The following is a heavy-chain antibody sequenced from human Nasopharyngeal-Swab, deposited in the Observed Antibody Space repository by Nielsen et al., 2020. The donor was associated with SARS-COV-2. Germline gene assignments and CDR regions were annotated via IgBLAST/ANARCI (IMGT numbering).Heavy chain of an antibody. Sequence: SETLTLTCTVSGDSISSNNYYCAWIRESTGRGREGVGGTYYRGSTYYNPSLKSRVTISVDTSKNQFSLTLNSVTATDTAVYCCATKTVPSSRGPFGHWGQGTLTTVSS. J-gene: IGHJ4*02. V-gene: IGHV4-39*01. D-gene: IGHD4-17*01. CDR1: GDSISSNNYY. CDR3: ATKTVPSSRGPFGH. CDR2: TYYRGST.